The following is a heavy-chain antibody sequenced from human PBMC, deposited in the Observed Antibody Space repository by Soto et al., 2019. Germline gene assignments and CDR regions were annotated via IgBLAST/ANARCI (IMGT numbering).Heavy chain of an antibody. V-gene: IGHV3-15*01. Sequence: EVQLVESGGGLVKPGGSLRLSCAASGFTFTNAWMSWVRQAPGKGLEWVGRIRSKTDGGTTAYAAPVKGRFTISRDDSKNTLYLQMNSLKTEDTAVYFCASGMVRYNYYGMDVWGQGTTVTVSS. CDR2: IRSKTDGGTT. D-gene: IGHD3-10*01. CDR3: ASGMVRYNYYGMDV. J-gene: IGHJ6*02. CDR1: GFTFTNAW.